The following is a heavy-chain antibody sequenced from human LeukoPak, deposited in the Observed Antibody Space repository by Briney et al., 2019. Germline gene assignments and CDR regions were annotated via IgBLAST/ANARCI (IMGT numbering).Heavy chain of an antibody. J-gene: IGHJ4*02. CDR1: GFTFSSYA. CDR2: VSGSGGNT. CDR3: AKTLGYNYGYVEN. D-gene: IGHD5-18*01. Sequence: QPGGSLRLSCAASGFTFSSYAMSWVRQAPGKGLEWVSAVSGSGGNTHDADSVRGRFTISRDNSKNTLYLQMNSLRAEDTAVYSCAKTLGYNYGYVENWGQGTLVTVSS. V-gene: IGHV3-23*01.